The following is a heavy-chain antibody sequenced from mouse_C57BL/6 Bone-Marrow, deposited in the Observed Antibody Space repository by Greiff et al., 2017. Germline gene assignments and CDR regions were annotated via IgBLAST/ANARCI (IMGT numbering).Heavy chain of an antibody. Sequence: QVQLQQSGAELMKPGASVKLSCKATGYTFTGYWIEWVKQRPGHGLEWIGEILPGSGSTNYNEKFKGKATFTADTSSNTAYMQLSSLTTEDSAIYYCARKGVYDGYPYWYFDVWGTGTTVTVSS. V-gene: IGHV1-9*01. CDR3: ARKGVYDGYPYWYFDV. D-gene: IGHD2-3*01. J-gene: IGHJ1*03. CDR1: GYTFTGYW. CDR2: ILPGSGST.